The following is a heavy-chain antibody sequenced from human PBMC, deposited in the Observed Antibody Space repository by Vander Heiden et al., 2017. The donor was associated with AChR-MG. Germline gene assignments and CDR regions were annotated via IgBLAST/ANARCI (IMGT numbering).Heavy chain of an antibody. CDR2: ISSSSSTI. Sequence: EVQLVESGGGLVQPGGSLRLSCAASGFTFSSYSMNWVRQAPGKGLEWVSYISSSSSTIYYADSVKGRFTISRDNAKNSLYLQMNSLRDEDTAVYYCARVGTYYYDSSGSGGAFDIWGQGTMVTVSS. CDR3: ARVGTYYYDSSGSGGAFDI. J-gene: IGHJ3*02. CDR1: GFTFSSYS. D-gene: IGHD3-22*01. V-gene: IGHV3-48*02.